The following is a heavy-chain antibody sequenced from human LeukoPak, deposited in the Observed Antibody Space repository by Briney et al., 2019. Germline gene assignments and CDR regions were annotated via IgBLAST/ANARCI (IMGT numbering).Heavy chain of an antibody. D-gene: IGHD6-13*01. CDR1: GFTFSSYA. Sequence: GGSLRLSCAASGFTFSSYAMSWVRQAPGKGLEWVSAISGSGGSTYYADSVKGRFTISRDNSKNTLYLQMNSLRAEDTAVYYCAKDPGQQLVRGYFDYWGQGTLVTVSS. CDR3: AKDPGQQLVRGYFDY. V-gene: IGHV3-23*01. CDR2: ISGSGGST. J-gene: IGHJ4*02.